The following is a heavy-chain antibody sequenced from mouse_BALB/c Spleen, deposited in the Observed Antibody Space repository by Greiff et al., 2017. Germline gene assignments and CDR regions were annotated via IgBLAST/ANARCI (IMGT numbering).Heavy chain of an antibody. CDR2: ISSGSSTI. CDR1: GFTFSSFG. J-gene: IGHJ4*01. CDR3: ARRGSDYAMDY. D-gene: IGHD1-1*01. V-gene: IGHV5-17*02. Sequence: DVQLQESGGGLVQPGGSRKLSCAASGFTFSSFGMHWVRQAPEKGLEWVAYISSGSSTIYYADTVKGRFTISRDNPKNTLFLQMTSLRSEDTAMYYCARRGSDYAMDYWGQGTSVTVSS.